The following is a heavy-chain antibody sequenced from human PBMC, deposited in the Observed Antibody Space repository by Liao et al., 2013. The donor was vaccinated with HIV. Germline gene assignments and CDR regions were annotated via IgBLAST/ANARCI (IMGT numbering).Heavy chain of an antibody. J-gene: IGHJ4*02. CDR1: GGSISSYY. Sequence: QVQLQESGPGLVKPSETLSLTCTVSGGSISSYYWSWIRQPAGKGLEWIGYIYYSGSTNYNPSLKSRVTISVDTSKNQFSLKLSSVTAADTAVYYCAIGIAAAGTLLAFDYWGQGTLVTVSS. V-gene: IGHV4-59*12. CDR2: IYYSGST. D-gene: IGHD6-13*01. CDR3: AIGIAAAGTLLAFDY.